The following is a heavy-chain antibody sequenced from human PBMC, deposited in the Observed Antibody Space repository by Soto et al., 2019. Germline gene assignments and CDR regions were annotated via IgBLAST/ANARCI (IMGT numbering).Heavy chain of an antibody. CDR3: ARAGPTTGTTPYFDY. J-gene: IGHJ4*02. Sequence: ASVKVSCKASGYTFTTYGITWVRQAPGQGLEWLGWISPYSGNTIYAHNLQGRVTMTTDTSTSTAYLDLWSLRSDDSAVYSCARAGPTTGTTPYFDYWGQGTLVTVSS. V-gene: IGHV1-18*01. CDR1: GYTFTTYG. CDR2: ISPYSGNT. D-gene: IGHD1-1*01.